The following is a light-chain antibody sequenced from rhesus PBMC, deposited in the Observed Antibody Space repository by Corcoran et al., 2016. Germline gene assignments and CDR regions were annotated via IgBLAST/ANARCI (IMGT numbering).Light chain of an antibody. CDR3: QQPNTYPRT. J-gene: IGKJ1*01. CDR2: YAS. CDR1: QDISSY. Sequence: DIQMTQSPSSLSASEGDTVTITCRASQDISSYLAWYQQKPGKAPKPLIHYASNLQSGVPSRFRGSGSRTDFTLNISSLQPADFATYYCQQPNTYPRTFGPGTKVEIK. V-gene: IGKV1S14*01.